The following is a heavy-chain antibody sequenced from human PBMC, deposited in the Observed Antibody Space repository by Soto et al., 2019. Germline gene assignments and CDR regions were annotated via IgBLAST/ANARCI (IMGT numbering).Heavy chain of an antibody. D-gene: IGHD4-17*01. V-gene: IGHV4-61*08. Sequence: SETLSLTCAVSGGSISSGGYSWSWIRQPPGKGLEWIGYIYYSGSTNYNPSLKSRVTISVDTSKNQFSLKLSSVTAADTAVYYCARGPLNTVTTKIGYYYYGMDVWGQGTTVTVSS. J-gene: IGHJ6*02. CDR3: ARGPLNTVTTKIGYYYYGMDV. CDR1: GGSISSGGYS. CDR2: IYYSGST.